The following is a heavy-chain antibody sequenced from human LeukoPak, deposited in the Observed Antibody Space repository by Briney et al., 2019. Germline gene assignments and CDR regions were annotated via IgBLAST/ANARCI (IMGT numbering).Heavy chain of an antibody. CDR1: GFTFSSYS. CDR3: ASSGYDSPDFDY. D-gene: IGHD5-12*01. Sequence: GGSLRLSCAASGFTFSSYSMNWVRQAPGKGLEWVSSISSSSSYIYYADSVKGRFTISRDNAKNSLYLQMNSLRAEDTAVYYCASSGYDSPDFDYWGQGTLVTVSS. J-gene: IGHJ4*02. CDR2: ISSSSSYI. V-gene: IGHV3-21*01.